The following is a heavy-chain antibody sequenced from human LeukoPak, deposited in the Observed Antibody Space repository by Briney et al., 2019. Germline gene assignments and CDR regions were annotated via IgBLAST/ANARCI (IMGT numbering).Heavy chain of an antibody. CDR3: TKGRYQFLGPNDY. D-gene: IGHD2-2*01. CDR2: ISGSGGTA. J-gene: IGHJ4*02. CDR1: GFTFRNYA. V-gene: IGHV3-23*01. Sequence: SGGSLRLSCVASGFTFRNYAMSWVRQAPGKGLAWVSIISGSGGTAYYADSMKGRFTISRDNDKNSVYLQMDSLRGEDTAVYYCTKGRYQFLGPNDYWGQGSLVTVSS.